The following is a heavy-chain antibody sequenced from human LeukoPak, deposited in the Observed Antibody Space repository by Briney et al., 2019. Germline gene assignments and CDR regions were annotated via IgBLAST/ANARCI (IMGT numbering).Heavy chain of an antibody. CDR2: IRSKIYGGTP. V-gene: IGHV3-49*04. CDR3: TRDQTPYY. J-gene: IGHJ4*02. Sequence: GGSLRLSCAASGFTFGSCSMTWVRQAPGKGLEWVGFIRSKIYGGTPEYAASVKGRFTISRDDSKGIAYLQMNSLKTEDTAVYYCTRDQTPYYWGQGTLVTVSS. CDR1: GFTFGSCS.